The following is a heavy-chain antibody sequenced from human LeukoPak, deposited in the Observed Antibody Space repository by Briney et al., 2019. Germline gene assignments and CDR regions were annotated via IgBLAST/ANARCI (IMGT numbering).Heavy chain of an antibody. CDR2: INPNSGGI. V-gene: IGHV1-2*02. Sequence: ASVKVSCKASGYTFTGYYMHWVRQAPGQGLEWMGWINPNSGGINYAQKFQGRVTMTRDTSINTAYMELSRLRSDDTAVYYCAIVLVGVTTDYWGQGTLVTVSS. J-gene: IGHJ4*02. D-gene: IGHD2-8*02. CDR1: GYTFTGYY. CDR3: AIVLVGVTTDY.